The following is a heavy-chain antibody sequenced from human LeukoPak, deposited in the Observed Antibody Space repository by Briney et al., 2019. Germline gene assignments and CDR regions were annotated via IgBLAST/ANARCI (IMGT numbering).Heavy chain of an antibody. V-gene: IGHV1-18*04. J-gene: IGHJ4*02. D-gene: IGHD3-22*01. Sequence: ASVKVSCKASGYTFTGYYIHWVRQAPGQGLEWMGWISAYNGNTNYAQKLQGRVTMTTDTSTSTAYMELRSLRSDDTAVYYCARDSSGYPDYWGQGTLVTVSS. CDR1: GYTFTGYY. CDR3: ARDSSGYPDY. CDR2: ISAYNGNT.